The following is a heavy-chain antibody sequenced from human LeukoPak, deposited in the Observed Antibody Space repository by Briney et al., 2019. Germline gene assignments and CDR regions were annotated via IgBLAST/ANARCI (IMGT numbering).Heavy chain of an antibody. Sequence: GGSLRLSCAASGFIFSSYDMSWVRLAPGKGLEGISDISGSGGRTDYADSVKGGFTISRDNAKNTLYLKMKSVRAGDTAVYYCSTRIYDILTGPPDAFDIWGQGTMVTVSS. V-gene: IGHV3-23*01. J-gene: IGHJ3*02. CDR1: GFIFSSYD. CDR2: ISGSGGRT. D-gene: IGHD3-9*01. CDR3: STRIYDILTGPPDAFDI.